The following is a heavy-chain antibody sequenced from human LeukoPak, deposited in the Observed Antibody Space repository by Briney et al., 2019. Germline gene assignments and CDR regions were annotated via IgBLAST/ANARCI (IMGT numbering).Heavy chain of an antibody. CDR1: GFTFSSYA. J-gene: IGHJ4*02. CDR2: ISGSGGST. D-gene: IGHD5-12*01. V-gene: IGHV3-23*01. CDR3: AKESGYDCCTAIVF. Sequence: GGSLRLSCAAAGFTFSSYAMSWVRQAPGKGLEWVSAISGSGGSTYYADSVKGRFTISRDNSKNTLYLQMNSLRAEDTAVYYCAKESGYDCCTAIVFRGQGTLVTVSS.